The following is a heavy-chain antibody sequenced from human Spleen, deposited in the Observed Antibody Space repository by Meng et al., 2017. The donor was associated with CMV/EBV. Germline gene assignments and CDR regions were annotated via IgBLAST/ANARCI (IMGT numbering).Heavy chain of an antibody. CDR1: GFTFSNYA. Sequence: GGSLRLSXAASGFTFSNYAMSWVRQAPGKGLEXVSTISGNGASTYYADSVKGRLTISRDNSKSTLYLQMNSLRAEDTAIYYCAKVDIVVVPAAILIIAEYFHHWGQGTLVTVSS. V-gene: IGHV3-23*01. J-gene: IGHJ1*01. CDR2: ISGNGAST. CDR3: AKVDIVVVPAAILIIAEYFHH. D-gene: IGHD2-2*02.